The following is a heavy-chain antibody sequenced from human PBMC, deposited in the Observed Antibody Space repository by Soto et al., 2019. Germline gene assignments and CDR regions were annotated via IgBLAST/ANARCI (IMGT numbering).Heavy chain of an antibody. CDR1: GFTFSTHA. D-gene: IGHD6-25*01. CDR2: VDVGGGST. J-gene: IGHJ3*02. CDR3: ARDSGPAGGGACDI. Sequence: EVQLLESGGGLVQPGGSLRLSCAASGFTFSTHAMIWVRQAPGKGLNWVPTVDVGGGSTYYTDSVKGRFTVSRDNSKNTVYLQLNTLRAEDTAIYFCARDSGPAGGGACDIWGQGTMVTVSS. V-gene: IGHV3-23*01.